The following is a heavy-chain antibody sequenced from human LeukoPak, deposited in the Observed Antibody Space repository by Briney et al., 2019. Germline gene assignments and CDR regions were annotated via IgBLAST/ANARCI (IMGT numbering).Heavy chain of an antibody. D-gene: IGHD2-2*02. CDR3: ARLYTAASELDY. V-gene: IGHV3-48*01. Sequence: PGGSLRLSCAASGFTFSSYSMKWVRQAPGKGLEWVAYINSRSTTTYYADSVKGRFTISRDNAKNSLFLQMNSLRAEDTALYYCARLYTAASELDYWGKGTLVTVSS. J-gene: IGHJ4*02. CDR1: GFTFSSYS. CDR2: INSRSTTT.